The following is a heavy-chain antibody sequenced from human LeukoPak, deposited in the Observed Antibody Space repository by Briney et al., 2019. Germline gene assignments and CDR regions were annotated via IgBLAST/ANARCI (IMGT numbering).Heavy chain of an antibody. V-gene: IGHV3-30*04. CDR1: GFTFSSYA. CDR3: ARDGNEGAITFFGY. Sequence: GGSLRLFCAASGFTFSSYAMHWVRQAPGKGLEWLAVISYDGSNKYYADSVKGRFTISRDNSKNTLYLQMNSLRAEDTAVYYCARDGNEGAITFFGYWGQGTLVTVSS. J-gene: IGHJ4*02. CDR2: ISYDGSNK. D-gene: IGHD1-26*01.